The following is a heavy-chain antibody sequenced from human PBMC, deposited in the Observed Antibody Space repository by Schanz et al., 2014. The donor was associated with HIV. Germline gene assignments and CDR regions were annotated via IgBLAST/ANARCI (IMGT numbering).Heavy chain of an antibody. CDR3: AKEEQQLGGVGGYHFDY. J-gene: IGHJ4*02. V-gene: IGHV3-30*18. CDR1: GFTFSSYA. CDR2: ISYDGSNK. Sequence: QVQLVESGGGVVQPGGSLRLSCAASGFTFSSYAMSWVRQAPGKGLEWVAVISYDGSNKYYADSVKGRFTISRDISKNTLYLQMNSLRAEDTAVYYCAKEEQQLGGVGGYHFDYWGQGTLVTVSS. D-gene: IGHD6-13*01.